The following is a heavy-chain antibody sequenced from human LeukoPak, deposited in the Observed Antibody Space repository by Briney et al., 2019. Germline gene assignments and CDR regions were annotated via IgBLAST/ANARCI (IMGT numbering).Heavy chain of an antibody. CDR1: GGSISSSSYY. V-gene: IGHV4-39*01. CDR3: ARHRVSVAAFFDY. J-gene: IGHJ4*02. CDR2: IYYSGST. D-gene: IGHD2-15*01. Sequence: SETLSLTCTVSGGSISSSSYYWGWIRQPPGKGLEWIGSIYYSGSTYHNPSLKSRVTISVDTSKNQFSLKLSSVTAADTAVYYCARHRVSVAAFFDYWGQGTLVTVSS.